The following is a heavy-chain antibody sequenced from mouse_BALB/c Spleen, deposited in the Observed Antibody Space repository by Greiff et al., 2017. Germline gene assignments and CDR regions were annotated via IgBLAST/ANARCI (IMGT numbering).Heavy chain of an antibody. J-gene: IGHJ2*01. CDR2: ISYSGST. D-gene: IGHD2-14*01. CDR3: ARGGRYEDY. Sequence: VQLKESGPGLVKPSQSLSLTCTVTGYSITSYYAWNWIRQFPGNKLEWMGYISYSGSTCYNPSLKSRISITRDTSKNQFFLQLNSVTTEDTATYYCARGGRYEDYWGQGTTLTVSS. CDR1: GYSITSYYA. V-gene: IGHV3-2*02.